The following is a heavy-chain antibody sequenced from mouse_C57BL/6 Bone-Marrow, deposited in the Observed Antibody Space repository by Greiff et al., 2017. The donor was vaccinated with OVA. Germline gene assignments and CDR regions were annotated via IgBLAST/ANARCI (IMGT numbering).Heavy chain of an antibody. V-gene: IGHV1-82*01. J-gene: IGHJ1*03. CDR3: ARSDYYGSPSYWYFDV. CDR1: GYAFSSSW. CDR2: IYPGDGDP. D-gene: IGHD1-1*01. Sequence: QVQLQQSGPELVKPGASVKISCKASGYAFSSSWMNWVKQRPGKGLEWIGRIYPGDGDPNYNGKFKGKATLTADKAASTAYMQRSSLTSEDSAVYFCARSDYYGSPSYWYFDVWGTGTTVTVSS.